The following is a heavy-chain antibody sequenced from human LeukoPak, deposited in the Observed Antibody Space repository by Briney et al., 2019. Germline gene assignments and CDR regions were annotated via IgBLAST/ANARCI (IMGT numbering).Heavy chain of an antibody. V-gene: IGHV4-39*01. CDR1: GGSISSSSYY. Sequence: PSETLSLTCTVSGGSISSSSYYWGWIRQPPGKGLEWIGSIYYSGSTYYNPSLKSRVTISVDTSKNQFSLKLSSVTAADTAVYYCARGRGEMATITFDYWGQGTLVTVSS. J-gene: IGHJ4*02. D-gene: IGHD5-24*01. CDR2: IYYSGST. CDR3: ARGRGEMATITFDY.